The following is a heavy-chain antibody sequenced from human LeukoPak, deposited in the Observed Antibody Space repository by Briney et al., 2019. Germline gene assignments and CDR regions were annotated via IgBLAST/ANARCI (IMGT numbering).Heavy chain of an antibody. CDR1: GGSISSSSYY. D-gene: IGHD5-12*01. CDR3: ASLDSGYDDFDY. J-gene: IGHJ4*02. CDR2: IYYSGTT. Sequence: SETLSLTCTVSGGSISSSSYYWGWIRQPPGKGLEWIGSIYYSGTTYYNPALKSRVTISVDTSKNQFSLKLSSVTAADTAVYYCASLDSGYDDFDYWGQGTLVTVSS. V-gene: IGHV4-39*07.